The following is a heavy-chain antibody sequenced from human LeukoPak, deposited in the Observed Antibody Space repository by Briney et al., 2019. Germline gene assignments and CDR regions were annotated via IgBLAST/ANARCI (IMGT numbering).Heavy chain of an antibody. CDR3: TRGAPVGSSREFDY. CDR2: TYYRSKWYN. Sequence: SQTLSLTCDISGDSVSSNSAAWNWIRQSPLRGLEWLGRTYYRSKWYNDYAVSVKSRITINPDTSKNQFSLQPNSVTPEDTAVYYCTRGAPVGSSREFDYWGQGTLVTVSS. CDR1: GDSVSSNSAA. V-gene: IGHV6-1*01. D-gene: IGHD5-24*01. J-gene: IGHJ4*02.